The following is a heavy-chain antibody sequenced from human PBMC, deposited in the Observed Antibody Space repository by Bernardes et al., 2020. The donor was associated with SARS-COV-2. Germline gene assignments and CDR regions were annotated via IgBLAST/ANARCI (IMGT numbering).Heavy chain of an antibody. D-gene: IGHD3-10*02. Sequence: GGSLRLSCAASGFTFSSYSMNWVRQAPGKGLEWVSSISSSSSYIYYADSVKGRFTISRDNAKNSLYLQMNSLRAEDTAVYYCAACPSDVMFSYYYGMDGWGQGTTVTVSS. CDR3: AACPSDVMFSYYYGMDG. V-gene: IGHV3-21*01. CDR1: GFTFSSYS. J-gene: IGHJ6*02. CDR2: ISSSSSYI.